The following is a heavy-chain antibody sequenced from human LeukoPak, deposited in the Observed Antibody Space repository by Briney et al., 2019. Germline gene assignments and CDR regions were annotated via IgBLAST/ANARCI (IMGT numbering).Heavy chain of an antibody. CDR1: GYSISSGYY. V-gene: IGHV4-38-2*02. Sequence: PSETLSLTCTVSGYSISSGYYWGWIRQSPGKGLEWIGSIYNSGSTYYNPSLKSRITISVDTSKNQFSLRLRSVTAADTAVYYCARDGYSGNDGLWGQGTLVTVSS. CDR3: ARDGYSGNDGL. CDR2: IYNSGST. J-gene: IGHJ4*02. D-gene: IGHD5-12*01.